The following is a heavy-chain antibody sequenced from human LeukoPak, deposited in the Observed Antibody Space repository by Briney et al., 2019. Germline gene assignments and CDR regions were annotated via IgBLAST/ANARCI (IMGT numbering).Heavy chain of an antibody. D-gene: IGHD5-24*01. CDR1: GGSISSYY. CDR2: IYYSGST. CDR3: ARHSNSYFDY. Sequence: SETLSLTCTVSGGSISSYYWSWIRQPPGKGLEWIEYIYYSGSTNYNPSLKSRVTISVDTSKNQFSLKLSSVTAADTAVYYCARHSNSYFDYWGQGTLVTVSS. V-gene: IGHV4-59*08. J-gene: IGHJ4*02.